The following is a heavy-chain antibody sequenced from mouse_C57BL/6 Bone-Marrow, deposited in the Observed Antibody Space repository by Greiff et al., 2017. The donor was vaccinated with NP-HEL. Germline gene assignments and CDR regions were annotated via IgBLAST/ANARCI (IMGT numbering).Heavy chain of an antibody. CDR1: GFTFTDYY. V-gene: IGHV7-3*01. CDR2: IRNKANGYTT. J-gene: IGHJ3*01. Sequence: EVKLVESGGGLVQPGGSLSLSCAAYGFTFTDYYMSWVRQPPGKALEWLGFIRNKANGYTTEYSASVKGRFTISRDNSQSILYRQMNALRAEDSATYYCASPLIYYGNYWFAYWGQGTLVTVSA. D-gene: IGHD2-1*01. CDR3: ASPLIYYGNYWFAY.